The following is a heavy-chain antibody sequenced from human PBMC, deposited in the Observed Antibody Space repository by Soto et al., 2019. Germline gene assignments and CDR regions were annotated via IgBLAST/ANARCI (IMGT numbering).Heavy chain of an antibody. CDR3: GRYCSGGSCLNWFDP. V-gene: IGHV4-59*01. CDR1: GGSISSYY. J-gene: IGHJ5*02. CDR2: IYYSGST. Sequence: PSETLSLTCTVSGGSISSYYWSWIRQPPGKGLEWIGYIYYSGSTNYNPSLKSRVTISVDTSKNQFSLKLSSVTAADTAVYYCGRYCSGGSCLNWFDPWGQGTLVTVSS. D-gene: IGHD2-15*01.